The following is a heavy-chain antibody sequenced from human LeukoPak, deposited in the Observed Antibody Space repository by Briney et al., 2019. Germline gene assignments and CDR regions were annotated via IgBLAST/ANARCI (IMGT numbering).Heavy chain of an antibody. CDR1: GYTLTELS. J-gene: IGHJ5*02. Sequence: RVASVKVSCKVSGYTLTELSMHWVRQAPGKGLEWMGGFDPEDGETIYAQKFQGRVTMTRDTSMSTAYMELSGLTSEDTAIYYCARGPALHSKWVGGRWFDPWGQGTLVTVSS. V-gene: IGHV1-24*01. CDR2: FDPEDGET. CDR3: ARGPALHSKWVGGRWFDP. D-gene: IGHD6-19*01.